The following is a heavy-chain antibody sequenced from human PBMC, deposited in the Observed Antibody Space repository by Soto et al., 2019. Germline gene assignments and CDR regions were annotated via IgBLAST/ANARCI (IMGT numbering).Heavy chain of an antibody. Sequence: GGSLRLSCAASGFTFSSYSMNWVRQAPGKGLEWVSYISSSSTIYYVDSVKGRFTISRDNAKISLYLQMNSLRAEDTAVYYCARDLGSSWYPEYFQHWGQGT. V-gene: IGHV3-48*01. J-gene: IGHJ1*01. CDR2: ISSSSTI. CDR3: ARDLGSSWYPEYFQH. CDR1: GFTFSSYS. D-gene: IGHD6-13*01.